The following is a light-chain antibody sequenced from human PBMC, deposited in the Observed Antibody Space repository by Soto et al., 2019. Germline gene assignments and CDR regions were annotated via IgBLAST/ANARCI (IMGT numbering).Light chain of an antibody. CDR1: QGIANF. J-gene: IGKJ3*01. CDR3: QQLNSFPIP. V-gene: IGKV1-9*01. CDR2: AAS. Sequence: IRLTQSPSSLSASVGDRVTISCRASQGIANFLAWYQQKPGKAPKLLIYAASTLQSGVPSRFSGSGSGTEFTLTISSLQPEDFATYYCQQLNSFPIPFGPGTKVDIK.